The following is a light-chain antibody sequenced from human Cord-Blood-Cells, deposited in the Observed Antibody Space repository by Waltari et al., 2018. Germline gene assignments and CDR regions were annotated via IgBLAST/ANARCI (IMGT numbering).Light chain of an antibody. J-gene: IGKJ1*01. CDR1: QGISSY. CDR2: ATS. V-gene: IGKV1-9*01. Sequence: DIQLTQSPSFLSASAGDRVTITCRASQGISSYLAWYQQKPGKAPKLLIYATSTLQSGVPSRFSGSGSGTEFTLTISSLQPEDFATYYCQQLNSYPPAFGQGTKV. CDR3: QQLNSYPPA.